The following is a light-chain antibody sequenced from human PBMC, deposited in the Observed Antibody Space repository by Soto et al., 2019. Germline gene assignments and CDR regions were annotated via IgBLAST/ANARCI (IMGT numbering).Light chain of an antibody. CDR3: QQYGSSPTWT. CDR2: GAS. CDR1: QSVSNNY. V-gene: IGKV3-20*01. J-gene: IGKJ1*01. Sequence: LSQSPGALSLSPGERATLFCRASQSVSNNYLAWYQQKPGQAPRLLIYGASTRATGIPDRFSGSGSGTDFTLTISRLEPEDSAVYYCQQYGSSPTWTFGQGTKVAIK.